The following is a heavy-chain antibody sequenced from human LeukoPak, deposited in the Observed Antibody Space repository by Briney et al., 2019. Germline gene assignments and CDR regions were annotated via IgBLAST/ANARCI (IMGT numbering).Heavy chain of an antibody. D-gene: IGHD5-18*01. CDR3: ARDTGGGYSCYDC. Sequence: PGGSLRLSCAASGFTFSSYGMHWVRQAPGKGLEWVAAISYDGSSKYYADSVKGRFSVSRDNSKNTLYLQMNSLRAEDTAVYYCARDTGGGYSCYDCWGQGTLVTVSS. V-gene: IGHV3-30*03. CDR1: GFTFSSYG. J-gene: IGHJ4*02. CDR2: ISYDGSSK.